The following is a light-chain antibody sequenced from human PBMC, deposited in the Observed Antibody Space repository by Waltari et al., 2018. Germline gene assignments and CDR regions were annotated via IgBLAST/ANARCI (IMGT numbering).Light chain of an antibody. CDR3: NSRDRSGNYLGV. Sequence: SSELTQDPAVSVALGQTVRITCQGDRLRSYYASWYQQKAGTAPLLFIYGKNSRPSGIPDRFSGSTSGNTASLTITGAQAEDAADYYCNSRDRSGNYLGVFGGGTKLTVL. CDR2: GKN. CDR1: RLRSYY. J-gene: IGLJ2*01. V-gene: IGLV3-19*01.